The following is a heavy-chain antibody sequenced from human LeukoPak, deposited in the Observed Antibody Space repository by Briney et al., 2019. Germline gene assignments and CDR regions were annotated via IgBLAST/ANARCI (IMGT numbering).Heavy chain of an antibody. CDR3: AKDIEDTAMVTSNFDY. J-gene: IGHJ4*02. D-gene: IGHD5-18*01. CDR1: GFTFDDYA. V-gene: IGHV3-9*01. Sequence: GGSLRLSCAASGFTFDDYAMHWVRQAPGKGLEWVSGISWNSGSIGYADSVKGRFTISRDNAKNSLYLQMNSLRAEGTALYYCAKDIEDTAMVTSNFDYWGQGTLVTVSS. CDR2: ISWNSGSI.